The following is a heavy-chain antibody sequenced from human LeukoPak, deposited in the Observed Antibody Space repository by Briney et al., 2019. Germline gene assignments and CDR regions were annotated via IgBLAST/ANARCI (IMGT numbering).Heavy chain of an antibody. CDR2: INTNTGNP. CDR3: ARAGYCSGGTCNEWFDP. CDR1: GYTFTSYA. J-gene: IGHJ5*02. D-gene: IGHD2-15*01. V-gene: IGHV7-4-1*02. Sequence: ASVKVSCKASGYTFTSYAMNRVRQAPGQGLEWMGSINTNTGNPTYAQGFTGRFVFSLDTSVSTTYLQISSLKAEDTAVYYCARAGYCSGGTCNEWFDPWGQGTLVTVSS.